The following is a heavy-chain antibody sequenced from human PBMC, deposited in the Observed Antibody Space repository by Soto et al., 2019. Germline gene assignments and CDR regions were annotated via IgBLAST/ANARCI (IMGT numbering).Heavy chain of an antibody. J-gene: IGHJ4*02. CDR3: AKGDGASYCSSASCSIDY. Sequence: EVQLVESGGVVVQPGGSLRLSCAASGFTFDDYIMHWVRQPPGKGLEWVSLISWDGGSPYYADSVKGRFTISRDNSKNSLYLQMNSLRTEDTALYYCAKGDGASYCSSASCSIDYWGQGTLVTVSS. V-gene: IGHV3-43*01. CDR2: ISWDGGSP. D-gene: IGHD2-2*01. CDR1: GFTFDDYI.